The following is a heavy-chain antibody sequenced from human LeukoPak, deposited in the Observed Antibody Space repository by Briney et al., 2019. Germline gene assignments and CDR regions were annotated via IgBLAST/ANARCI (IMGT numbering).Heavy chain of an antibody. CDR3: ARGAYCGGDCYSIDY. Sequence: PSGTLSLTCAVSGGSISNNNWWSWIRQPPGKGLEWIGEIYHTESTNYNPSLKSRVTLSVDKSKNQFSLKLNSVTAADTAVYYCARGAYCGGDCYSIDYWGQGTLVTVSS. V-gene: IGHV4-4*02. J-gene: IGHJ4*02. D-gene: IGHD2-21*02. CDR2: IYHTEST. CDR1: GGSISNNNW.